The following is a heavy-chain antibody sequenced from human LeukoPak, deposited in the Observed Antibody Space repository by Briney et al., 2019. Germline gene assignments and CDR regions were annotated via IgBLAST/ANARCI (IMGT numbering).Heavy chain of an antibody. J-gene: IGHJ4*02. Sequence: ASVKVSCEASRYTFTSCDINCVGQPGGQGIEWMGWINPNSGRTGYAQKFQGRVTMTANTSISTAYMELSSLRFDDTAVYYCARGRSGLAAAGTYDYWGQGTLITVSS. CDR1: RYTFTSCD. CDR2: INPNSGRT. CDR3: ARGRSGLAAAGTYDY. V-gene: IGHV1-8*01. D-gene: IGHD6-13*01.